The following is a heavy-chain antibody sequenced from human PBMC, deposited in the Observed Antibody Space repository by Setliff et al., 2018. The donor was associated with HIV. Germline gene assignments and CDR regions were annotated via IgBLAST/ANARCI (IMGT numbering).Heavy chain of an antibody. CDR3: ARGRVFCDGDSCYHFDY. CDR2: VYFSGSA. V-gene: IGHV4-31*11. J-gene: IGHJ4*02. D-gene: IGHD2-21*02. Sequence: SETLSLTCDVSGDSIISGDFFWSWIRQSPGKGLEWIGYVYFSGSATHNPSLKSPVSISVDTSKNQFYLTLSSVTAADTAVFYCARGRVFCDGDSCYHFDYWGQGVLVTVSS. CDR1: GDSIISGDFF.